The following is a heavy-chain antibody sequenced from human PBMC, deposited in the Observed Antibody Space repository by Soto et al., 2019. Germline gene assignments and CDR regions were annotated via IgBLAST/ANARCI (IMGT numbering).Heavy chain of an antibody. Sequence: GGSLRLSCAASGFTFSSYGMHWVRQAPGKGLEWVAVISYDGTNNYYTESVKGRCTISRDNSKNTLVLQMNSLRAEDTAVYFCAKGDCSGGSCYFYAFDIWGQGTTVTV. D-gene: IGHD2-15*01. CDR2: ISYDGTNN. CDR1: GFTFSSYG. J-gene: IGHJ3*02. CDR3: AKGDCSGGSCYFYAFDI. V-gene: IGHV3-30*18.